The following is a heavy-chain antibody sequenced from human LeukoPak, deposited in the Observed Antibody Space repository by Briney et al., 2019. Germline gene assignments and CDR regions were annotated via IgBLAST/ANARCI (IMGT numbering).Heavy chain of an antibody. V-gene: IGHV3-30-3*01. D-gene: IGHD5-18*01. J-gene: IGHJ6*02. CDR3: AREGYSYGFEDYYYGMDV. CDR2: ISYDGSNK. CDR1: GFTFSSYA. Sequence: GRSLRLSCAASGFTFSSYAMHWVRQAPGKGLEWVAVISYDGSNKYYADSVKGRFTISRDNSKNTLYLQMNSLRAEDTAVYYCAREGYSYGFEDYYYGMDVWGQGTTVTVSS.